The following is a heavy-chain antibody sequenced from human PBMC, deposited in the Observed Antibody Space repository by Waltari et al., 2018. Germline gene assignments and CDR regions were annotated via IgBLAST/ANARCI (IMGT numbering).Heavy chain of an antibody. Sequence: QVQLQESGPGLGKPSQTLSLTCTVPGGSLTRWGYSWSWIRHPPGKGLEWIGYSYHSGSTYYNPSLKSRVTISVDRSKNQFSLKLSSVTAADTAVYYCAREGKVPNYYYGMDVWGQGTTVTVSS. CDR1: GGSLTRWGYS. CDR2: SYHSGST. V-gene: IGHV4-30-2*01. J-gene: IGHJ6*02. CDR3: AREGKVPNYYYGMDV.